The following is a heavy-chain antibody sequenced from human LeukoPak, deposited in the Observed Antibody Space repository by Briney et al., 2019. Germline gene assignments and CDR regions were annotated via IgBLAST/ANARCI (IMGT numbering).Heavy chain of an antibody. CDR2: IWYDGSNK. V-gene: IGHV3-33*01. CDR3: ARDRNYYGSGSYRCWFDP. Sequence: GRSLRLSCAASGFTFSRYGMHWVRQAPGKGLEWVGDIWYDGSNKYYADSVKGRFTISRNDSKNTLYLQTNSLRAEDTAVYYCARDRNYYGSGSYRCWFDPWGQGTLVTVSS. J-gene: IGHJ5*02. D-gene: IGHD3-10*01. CDR1: GFTFSRYG.